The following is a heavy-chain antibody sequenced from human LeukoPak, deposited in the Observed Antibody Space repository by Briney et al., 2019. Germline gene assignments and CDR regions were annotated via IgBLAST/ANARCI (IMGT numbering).Heavy chain of an antibody. Sequence: PGGSLRLSCAASGFTVSSKYMRWVRQAPGKGLEWVSVIFSGDNTYYADSVKGRFTISRDNSKNTLYLQMNSLRAEDTALYYCARDFGRGYCSSTSCYGWFDPWGQGTLVTVSS. CDR1: GFTVSSKY. J-gene: IGHJ5*02. V-gene: IGHV3-66*02. D-gene: IGHD2-2*01. CDR3: ARDFGRGYCSSTSCYGWFDP. CDR2: IFSGDNT.